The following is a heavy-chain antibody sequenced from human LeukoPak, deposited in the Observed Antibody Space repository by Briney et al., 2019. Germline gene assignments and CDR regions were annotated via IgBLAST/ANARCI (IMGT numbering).Heavy chain of an antibody. J-gene: IGHJ6*03. CDR2: ISGGGHST. CDR1: GFTFSSNA. Sequence: GGSLRLSCAASGFTFSSNAMSWVRQAPGKGLEWVSGISGGGHSTYYADSVKGRFTISRDNSKNTLYLQMNSLRAEDTAVYYCARDYGSGSSLSYYYYYMDVWGKGTTVTVSS. CDR3: ARDYGSGSSLSYYYYYMDV. V-gene: IGHV3-23*01. D-gene: IGHD3-10*01.